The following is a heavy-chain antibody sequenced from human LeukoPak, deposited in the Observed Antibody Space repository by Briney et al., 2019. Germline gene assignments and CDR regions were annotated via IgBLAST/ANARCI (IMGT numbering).Heavy chain of an antibody. CDR2: INTDGSST. V-gene: IGHV3-74*01. CDR3: AREGELEHFDY. D-gene: IGHD1/OR15-1a*01. J-gene: IGHJ4*02. CDR1: GFTFSSYW. Sequence: PGGSLRLSCAASGFTFSSYWMHWVRQAPGKGLVWVSRINTDGSSTSYADSVKGRFTISRDNAKNTLYLQMNSLRAEDTAVYYCAREGELEHFDYWGQGTLVTVSS.